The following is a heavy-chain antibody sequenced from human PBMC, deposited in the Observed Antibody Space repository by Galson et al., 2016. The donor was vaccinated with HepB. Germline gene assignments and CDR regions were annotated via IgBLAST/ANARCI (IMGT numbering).Heavy chain of an antibody. D-gene: IGHD6-13*01. CDR3: ARRWEASSWYLDY. Sequence: SVKVSCKASGFSFTNHGFSWVRQAPGQGLEWMGWISGHTGSIKYEEKLQGRVTMTTDTSTSTAYMELRSLRSDDTAVYYCARRWEASSWYLDYWGQGTLVTVSS. CDR1: GFSFTNHG. J-gene: IGHJ4*02. V-gene: IGHV1-18*04. CDR2: ISGHTGSI.